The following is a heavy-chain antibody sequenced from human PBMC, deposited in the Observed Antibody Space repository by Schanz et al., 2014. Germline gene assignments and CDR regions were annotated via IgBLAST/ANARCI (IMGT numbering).Heavy chain of an antibody. CDR3: ASPSGYSDYGTYFDF. CDR2: ISNDGSIK. V-gene: IGHV3-30-3*01. J-gene: IGHJ4*02. CDR1: GFTFSSYA. D-gene: IGHD5-12*01. Sequence: VQLLESGGGLVQPGGSLRLSCVASGFTFSSYAMHWVRQAPGKGLEWVALISNDGSIKYYADSVEGRFTISRDNSRNTLYLQMNSLRTEDTAVYYCASPSGYSDYGTYFDFWGQGTLVTVSS.